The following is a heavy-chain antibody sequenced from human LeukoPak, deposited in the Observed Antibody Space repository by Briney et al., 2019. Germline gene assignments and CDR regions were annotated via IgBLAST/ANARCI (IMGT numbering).Heavy chain of an antibody. D-gene: IGHD6-19*01. CDR3: ATDGYSSGCFDY. CDR2: IKQDGSEK. CDR1: GFTFSTYW. Sequence: PGGSLRLSCAASGFTFSTYWMSWVRQAPGKGLEGVANIKQDGSEKYYVDSVKGRFTISRDNAKNSLYLQMNSLRAEDTAVYYCATDGYSSGCFDYWGQGTLVTVSS. V-gene: IGHV3-7*01. J-gene: IGHJ4*02.